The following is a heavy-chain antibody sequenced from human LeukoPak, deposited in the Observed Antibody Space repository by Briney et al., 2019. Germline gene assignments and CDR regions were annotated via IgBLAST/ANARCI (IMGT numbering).Heavy chain of an antibody. CDR1: GFTFSSYS. J-gene: IGHJ4*02. CDR3: ARDRKRYYSSGCYDY. Sequence: GGSLRLSCAASGFTFSSYSMNWVRQAPGKGLEWVSSISSSSSYIYYADSVKGRFTISRDNAKNSLYLQMNSLRAEDTAVYYCARDRKRYYSSGCYDYWDQGTLVTVSS. D-gene: IGHD6-19*01. V-gene: IGHV3-21*01. CDR2: ISSSSSYI.